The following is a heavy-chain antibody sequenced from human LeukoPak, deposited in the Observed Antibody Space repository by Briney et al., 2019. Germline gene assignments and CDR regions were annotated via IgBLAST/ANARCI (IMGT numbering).Heavy chain of an antibody. CDR2: INPSGGST. J-gene: IGHJ4*02. CDR1: GYTFPNYY. CDR3: ARVGYSAYDYTF. D-gene: IGHD5-12*01. Sequence: ASVKISCKASGYTFPNYYIHWVRQAPGQGLEWMGMINPSGGSTTFAPKFQGRVTLTSDTPTSTVYMGLSGLTSEDMAVYYCARVGYSAYDYTFWGQGTLVTVS. V-gene: IGHV1-46*01.